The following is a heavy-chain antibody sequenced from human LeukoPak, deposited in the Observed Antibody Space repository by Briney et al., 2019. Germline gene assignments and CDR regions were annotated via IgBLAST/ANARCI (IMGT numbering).Heavy chain of an antibody. V-gene: IGHV5-51*01. CDR2: IYGGDSDT. D-gene: IGHD3-16*01. Sequence: GESLKISCKGSGYPFTTYWIGWVRQLPGKGLEWMGIIYGGDSDTRYGPSFQGQVTISADRSITSAYLQCTSLKASDTAMYYCARGLGERGAFDIWGQGTMVTVS. CDR3: ARGLGERGAFDI. CDR1: GYPFTTYW. J-gene: IGHJ3*02.